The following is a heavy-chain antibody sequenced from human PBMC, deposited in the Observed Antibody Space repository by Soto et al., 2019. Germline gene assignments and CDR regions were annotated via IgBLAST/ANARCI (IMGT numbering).Heavy chain of an antibody. V-gene: IGHV1-18*01. CDR3: ARDLTYYDFWSGYQC. Sequence: ASVKVSCKASGYTFTSYGISWVRQAPGQGLEWMGWISAYNGNTNYAQKLQGRVTMTTDTSTSTAYMELRSLRSDDTAVYYCARDLTYYDFWSGYQCWGKRTLVSVSS. CDR2: ISAYNGNT. D-gene: IGHD3-3*01. J-gene: IGHJ1*01. CDR1: GYTFTSYG.